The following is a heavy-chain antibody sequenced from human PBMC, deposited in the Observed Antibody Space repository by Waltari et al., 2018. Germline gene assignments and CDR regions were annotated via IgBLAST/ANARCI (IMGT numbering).Heavy chain of an antibody. J-gene: IGHJ4*02. V-gene: IGHV3-7*01. CDR3: ASEPLSSGWYGY. D-gene: IGHD6-19*01. Sequence: EVQLVESGGGLVQPGGSLRLSCAASGFTFSGYWMSWVRQAPGKGLEWVANIKQDGSEKYYVDSVKGRFTISRDNAKNSLYLQMNSLRAEDTVVYYCASEPLSSGWYGYWGQGTLVTVSS. CDR2: IKQDGSEK. CDR1: GFTFSGYW.